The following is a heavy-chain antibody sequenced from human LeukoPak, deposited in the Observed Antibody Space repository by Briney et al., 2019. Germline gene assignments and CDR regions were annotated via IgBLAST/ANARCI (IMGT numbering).Heavy chain of an antibody. Sequence: ASVKVSCKASGGTFSSYAISWVRQAPGQGLEWMGWISAYNGNTNYAQKLQGRVTMTTDTSTSTAYMELRSLRSDDTAVYYCARTGVRYSSGWYHFDYWGQGTLVTVSS. J-gene: IGHJ4*02. CDR3: ARTGVRYSSGWYHFDY. D-gene: IGHD6-19*01. V-gene: IGHV1-18*01. CDR2: ISAYNGNT. CDR1: GGTFSSYA.